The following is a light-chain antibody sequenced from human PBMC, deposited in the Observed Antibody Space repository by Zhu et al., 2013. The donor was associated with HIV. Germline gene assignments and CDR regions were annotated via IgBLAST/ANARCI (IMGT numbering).Light chain of an antibody. V-gene: IGKV3-20*01. CDR3: QQYGSSFTWT. CDR1: QSVSSN. CDR2: GAS. J-gene: IGKJ1*01. Sequence: DIVLTQSPASLSVSPGERATLSCRASQSVSSNLAWYQQKPGQAPRLLIYGASTRATGIPDRFSGSGSGTEFSLSISRLEPEDFGLYYCQQYGSSFTWTFGQGTKVEMK.